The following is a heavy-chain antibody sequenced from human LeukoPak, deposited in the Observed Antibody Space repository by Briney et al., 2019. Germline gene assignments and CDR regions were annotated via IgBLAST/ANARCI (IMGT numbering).Heavy chain of an antibody. CDR2: MSHNRGT. V-gene: IGHV4-38-2*01. Sequence: SETLFLTCAVSGHSISTGYYWGWIRQPPGKGLEWIGSMSHNRGTYYNPSLKSRVTISMDTSKNQISLRLTSVTAADTAVYYCASYYASGVSAYNYYGMDVWGKGTTVTVSS. CDR3: ASYYASGVSAYNYYGMDV. D-gene: IGHD3-10*01. CDR1: GHSISTGYY. J-gene: IGHJ6*04.